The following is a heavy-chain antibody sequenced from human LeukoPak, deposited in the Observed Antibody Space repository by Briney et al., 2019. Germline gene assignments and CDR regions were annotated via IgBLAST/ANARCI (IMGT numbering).Heavy chain of an antibody. D-gene: IGHD2-2*03. CDR3: ARDCGYCSSTSCYPGQF. V-gene: IGHV3-33*01. Sequence: GGSLRLSCAASGFTFSSYGMHWVRQAPGKGLEWVAVIWYDGSNKYYADSVKGRFTISRDNSKNTLYLQMNSLRAEDTAVYYCARDCGYCSSTSCYPGQFWGQGTLVTVSS. CDR2: IWYDGSNK. J-gene: IGHJ4*02. CDR1: GFTFSSYG.